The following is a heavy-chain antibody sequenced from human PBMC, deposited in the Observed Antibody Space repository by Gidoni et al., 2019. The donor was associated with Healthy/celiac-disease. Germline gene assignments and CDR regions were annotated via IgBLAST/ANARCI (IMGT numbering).Heavy chain of an antibody. CDR2: NYYSGST. V-gene: IGHV4-39*01. D-gene: IGHD1-26*01. J-gene: IGHJ4*02. CDR3: ARQEVGATSPFDY. CDR1: GGSISSSSYY. Sequence: QLQLQESGPGLVKPSETLSLTCTVSGGSISSSSYYWGWIRQPPGKGLEWIGSNYYSGSTYYNPSLKSRVTISVDTSKNQFSLKLSSVTAADTAVYYCARQEVGATSPFDYWGQGTLVTVSS.